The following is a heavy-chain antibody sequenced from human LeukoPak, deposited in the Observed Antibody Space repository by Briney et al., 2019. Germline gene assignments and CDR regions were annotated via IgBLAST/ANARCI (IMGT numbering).Heavy chain of an antibody. CDR1: GGSISSSSYY. CDR3: ARVVLRVYVHGSNWFDP. J-gene: IGHJ5*02. CDR2: IYYSGST. V-gene: IGHV4-39*07. Sequence: PAETLSLTCTVSGGSISSSSYYWGWIRQPPGKGLEGIGSIYYSGSTYYNPALKSRVTISVDTPKNQFSLKLSSVTAADTPVYYCARVVLRVYVHGSNWFDPWGQGTVVTVSS. D-gene: IGHD2-8*01.